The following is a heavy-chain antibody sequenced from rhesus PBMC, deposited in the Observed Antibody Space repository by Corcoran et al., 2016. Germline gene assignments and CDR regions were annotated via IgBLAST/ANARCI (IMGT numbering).Heavy chain of an antibody. Sequence: QLQLQESGPGLVKPSETLSLTCAASGGSISSSYWSWIRQAPGKGREWIGYIYGSGSSTNYNPSLKSRVTLSVDTSKNQLSLKLSSVTAADTAVYYCASGRAAATVYWGQGVLVTVSS. CDR1: GGSISSSY. J-gene: IGHJ4*01. D-gene: IGHD6-43*01. V-gene: IGHV4-169*02. CDR2: IYGSGSST. CDR3: ASGRAAATVY.